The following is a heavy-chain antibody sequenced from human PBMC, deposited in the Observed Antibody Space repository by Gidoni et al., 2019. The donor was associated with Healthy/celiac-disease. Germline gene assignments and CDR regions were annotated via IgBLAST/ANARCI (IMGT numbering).Heavy chain of an antibody. Sequence: EVQLVESGGGLVQPGGSMRPSCAASAFTFSSYWMSWVRQAPGKGLEWVANIKQDGSEKYYVDSVKGRFTISRDNAKNSLYLQMNSLRAEDTAVYYCASLFYSSSWYVRHYYYYMDVWGKGTTVTVSS. CDR1: AFTFSSYW. CDR3: ASLFYSSSWYVRHYYYYMDV. V-gene: IGHV3-7*03. J-gene: IGHJ6*03. CDR2: IKQDGSEK. D-gene: IGHD6-13*01.